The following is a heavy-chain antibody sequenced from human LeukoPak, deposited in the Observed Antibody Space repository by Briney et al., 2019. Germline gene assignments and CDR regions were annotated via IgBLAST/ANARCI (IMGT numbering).Heavy chain of an antibody. CDR3: ARRGDHCSGGSCYEFIDY. CDR1: GYSFTSYW. V-gene: IGHV5-51*01. CDR2: IYPGDSDT. Sequence: GESLKISCKGSGYSFTSYWISWVRQMPGKGLEWMGIIYPGDSDTRYSPSFQGQVTISADKSISTAYLQWSSLKASDTAMYYCARRGDHCSGGSCYEFIDYWGQGTLVTVSS. J-gene: IGHJ4*02. D-gene: IGHD2-15*01.